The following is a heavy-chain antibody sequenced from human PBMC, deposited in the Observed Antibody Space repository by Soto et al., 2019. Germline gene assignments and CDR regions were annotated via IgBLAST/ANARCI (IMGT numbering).Heavy chain of an antibody. CDR1: GFTFSSYG. J-gene: IGHJ4*02. Sequence: QVQLVESGGGVVQPGRSLRLSCAASGFTFSSYGMHWVRQAPGKGLEWVAVIWYDGSNKYYADSVKGRFTISRDNSKNTLYLQMNSLRAEDTAVYYCARDWIKYARSRGGYWGQGTLVTVSS. D-gene: IGHD2-15*01. CDR2: IWYDGSNK. V-gene: IGHV3-33*01. CDR3: ARDWIKYARSRGGY.